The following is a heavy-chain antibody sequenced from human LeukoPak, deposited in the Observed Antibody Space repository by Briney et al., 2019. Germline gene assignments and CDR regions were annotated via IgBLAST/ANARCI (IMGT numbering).Heavy chain of an antibody. V-gene: IGHV4-38-2*02. Sequence: PSQTLSLTCTVSGDSISSGDYYWGWIRQPPGKGLEWIGSIYHSGSTYYNPSLKSRVTISVDTSKNQFSLKLSSVTAADTAVYYCARVEGFYYYYYMDVWGKGTTVTVSS. J-gene: IGHJ6*03. CDR1: GDSISSGDYY. CDR2: IYHSGST. CDR3: ARVEGFYYYYYMDV.